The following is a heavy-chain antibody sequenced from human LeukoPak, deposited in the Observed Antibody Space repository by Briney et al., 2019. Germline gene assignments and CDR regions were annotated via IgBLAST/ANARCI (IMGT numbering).Heavy chain of an antibody. J-gene: IGHJ4*02. V-gene: IGHV4-34*01. D-gene: IGHD6-19*01. CDR1: GGSFSGYY. CDR2: INHSGST. CDR3: ARGQGKEWLAD. Sequence: SETLSLTCAVYGGSFSGYYWSWIRQPPGKGLEWIGEINHSGSTNYNPSLKSRVTISVDTSKNQFSLKLSSVTAADTAVYYCARGQGKEWLADWGQGTLVTVFS.